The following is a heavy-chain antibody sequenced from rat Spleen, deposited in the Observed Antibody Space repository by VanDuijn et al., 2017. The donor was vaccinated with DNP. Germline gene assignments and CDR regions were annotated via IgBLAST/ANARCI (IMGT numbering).Heavy chain of an antibody. Sequence: EVQLVESGGGLVQPGRSLKLSCAASGFTFSDYNMAWVRQAPKKGLEWVATISYDGSSTYYRDSVKGRFTISRDNAKSTLYLQRDSLRSEDTATYYCARQAYNSGYYWGQGVMVTVSS. J-gene: IGHJ2*01. CDR1: GFTFSDYN. CDR2: ISYDGSST. CDR3: ARQAYNSGYY. V-gene: IGHV5-7*01. D-gene: IGHD4-3*01.